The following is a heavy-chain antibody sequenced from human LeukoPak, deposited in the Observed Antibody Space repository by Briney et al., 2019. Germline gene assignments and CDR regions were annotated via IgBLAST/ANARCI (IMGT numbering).Heavy chain of an antibody. CDR2: INWNGGST. V-gene: IGHV3-20*04. D-gene: IGHD3-16*02. CDR3: ARNMITFGGVIVGFDY. J-gene: IGHJ4*02. Sequence: PGGSLRLSCAASGFTFDDYGMSWVRQAPGKGLEWVSGINWNGGSTGYADSVKGRFTISRDNAKNSLYLQMNSPRAEDTALYYCARNMITFGGVIVGFDYWGQGTLVTVSS. CDR1: GFTFDDYG.